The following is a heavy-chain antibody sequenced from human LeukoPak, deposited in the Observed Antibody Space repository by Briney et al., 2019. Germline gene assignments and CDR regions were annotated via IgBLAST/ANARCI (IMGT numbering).Heavy chain of an antibody. D-gene: IGHD3-10*01. CDR3: ANWWYGSGHFQH. CDR1: GFTFSTYD. J-gene: IGHJ1*01. V-gene: IGHV3-33*06. Sequence: GTSLRLSCAASGFTFSTYDMNWVRQAPGKGLEWVAGIYYDGSNRNYAESVKGRFTISRDNSKNTLYLQMNSLRAEDTAVYYCANWWYGSGHFQHWGQGTLVTVSS. CDR2: IYYDGSNR.